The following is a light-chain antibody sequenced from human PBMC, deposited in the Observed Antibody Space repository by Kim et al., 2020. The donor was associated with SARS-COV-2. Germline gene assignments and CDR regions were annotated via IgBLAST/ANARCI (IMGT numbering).Light chain of an antibody. CDR1: QNIDTY. CDR2: GAS. V-gene: IGKV1-39*01. CDR3: QQTWT. Sequence: DIQMTQSPSSLSASVGDRVTITCRASQNIDTYLNWYQQELGKAPKLLIYGASNLQSGVPSRFSGSGYGTDFTLTISSLQPEDFASYYCQQTWTFGQGTKVDIK. J-gene: IGKJ1*01.